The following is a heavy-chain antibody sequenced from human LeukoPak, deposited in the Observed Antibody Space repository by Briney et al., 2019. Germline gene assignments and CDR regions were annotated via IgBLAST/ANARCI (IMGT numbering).Heavy chain of an antibody. J-gene: IGHJ3*02. CDR2: ISGSGGST. V-gene: IGHV3-23*01. Sequence: GGSLRLSCAASGFTFSSYWMSWVRQAPGKGLEWVSAISGSGGSTYYADSVKGRFTISRDNSKNTLYLQMNSLRAEDTAVYYCAASINHYDFWSGYPAGAFDIWGQGTMVTVSS. CDR1: GFTFSSYW. CDR3: AASINHYDFWSGYPAGAFDI. D-gene: IGHD3-3*01.